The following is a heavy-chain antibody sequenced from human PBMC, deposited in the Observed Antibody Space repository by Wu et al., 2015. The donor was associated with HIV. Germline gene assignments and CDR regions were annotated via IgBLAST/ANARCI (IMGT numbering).Heavy chain of an antibody. D-gene: IGHD5-24*01. CDR1: GGTFSSYA. CDR3: LTILDICYNSFDY. CDR2: IIPIFGTA. J-gene: IGHJ4*02. Sequence: QVQLEQSGAEVKNPGSSVKVSCKSSGGTFSSYAINWVRQAPGQGLEWVGRIIPIFGTADYAQRFQDRVTLTADESTSTAYMELSSLTSEDTAIYTVLTILDICYNSFDYWGQGTLVTVSS. V-gene: IGHV1-69*13.